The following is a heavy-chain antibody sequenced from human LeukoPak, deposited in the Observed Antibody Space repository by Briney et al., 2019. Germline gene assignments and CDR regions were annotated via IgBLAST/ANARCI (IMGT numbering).Heavy chain of an antibody. J-gene: IGHJ4*02. Sequence: ASVKVSCKASGYTFTSYGISWVRQAPGQGLEWMGWISAYDGNTNYAQKLQGRVTMTTDTSTSTAYMELRSLGSDDTAVYYCASDPPPRLAVAGNHYFDYWGQGTLVTVSS. D-gene: IGHD6-19*01. CDR2: ISAYDGNT. V-gene: IGHV1-18*01. CDR3: ASDPPPRLAVAGNHYFDY. CDR1: GYTFTSYG.